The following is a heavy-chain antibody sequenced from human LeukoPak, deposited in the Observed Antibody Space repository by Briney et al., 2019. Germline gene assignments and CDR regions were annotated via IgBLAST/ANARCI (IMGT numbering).Heavy chain of an antibody. Sequence: GGSLRLSCAASGFTFSSYAMSWVRQAPGKGLEWVSAISGSGGSTYYADSVKGRFTISRDNSKDTLYLQMNSLRAEDTAVYYCAKITYYYDSSGYYDYWGQGTLVTVSS. CDR3: AKITYYYDSSGYYDY. D-gene: IGHD3-22*01. CDR2: ISGSGGST. V-gene: IGHV3-23*01. CDR1: GFTFSSYA. J-gene: IGHJ4*02.